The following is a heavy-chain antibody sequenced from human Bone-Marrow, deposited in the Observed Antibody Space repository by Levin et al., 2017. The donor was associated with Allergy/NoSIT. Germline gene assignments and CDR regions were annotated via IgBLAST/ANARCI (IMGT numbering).Heavy chain of an antibody. CDR1: GFTFSSYW. D-gene: IGHD4-17*01. CDR2: INGDGSTT. CDR3: ARVSDVDYGDDEVEYYYGLDV. V-gene: IGHV3-74*01. J-gene: IGHJ6*02. Sequence: LSGGSLRLSCAASGFTFSSYWMHWVRQVPGKGLVWVSRINGDGSTTTYADSVKGRFTSSRDNAKNTQYLQMNSLRAEDTAVYYCARVSDVDYGDDEVEYYYGLDVWGQGTTVTVSS.